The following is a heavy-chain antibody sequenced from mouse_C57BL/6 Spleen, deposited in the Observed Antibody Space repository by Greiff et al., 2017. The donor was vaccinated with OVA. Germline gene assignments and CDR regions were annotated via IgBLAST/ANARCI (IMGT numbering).Heavy chain of an antibody. J-gene: IGHJ4*01. CDR2: IHPNSGST. Sequence: QVQLQQPGAELVKPGASVKLSCKASGYTFTSYWMHWVKQRPGQGLEWIGMIHPNSGSTNYNEKFKGKATLTVDKSSSTAYMQLSSLTSEDSAVYYCARKAHYAMDYWGQGTSVTVSS. V-gene: IGHV1-64*01. CDR1: GYTFTSYW. CDR3: ARKAHYAMDY.